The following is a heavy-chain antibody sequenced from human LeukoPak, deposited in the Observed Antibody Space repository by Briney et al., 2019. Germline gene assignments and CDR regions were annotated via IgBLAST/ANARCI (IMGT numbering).Heavy chain of an antibody. CDR3: ARATILTGYPVFDY. J-gene: IGHJ4*02. D-gene: IGHD3-9*01. Sequence: ASVKASCKDSGYTFTGYYMHRVRQAPGQGLEWMGWINPNSGATNYAQKFQGRVTMTRDTSISTAYMELSRLRSDDTAVYYCARATILTGYPVFDYWGQGTLVTVSS. CDR1: GYTFTGYY. CDR2: INPNSGAT. V-gene: IGHV1-2*02.